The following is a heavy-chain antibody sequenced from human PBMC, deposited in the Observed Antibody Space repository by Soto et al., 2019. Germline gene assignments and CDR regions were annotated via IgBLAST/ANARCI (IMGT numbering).Heavy chain of an antibody. CDR3: ARVGIAAAGTNYYYMDV. CDR2: TYYRSKWYN. V-gene: IGHV6-1*01. CDR1: GDSVSSNSAA. D-gene: IGHD6-13*01. Sequence: SQTLSLTCAISGDSVSSNSAAWNWIRQSPSKGLEWLGRTYYRSKWYNDYAVSVKSRITINPDTSKNQFSLQLNSVTPEDTAVYYCARVGIAAAGTNYYYMDVWGKGTTVTVSS. J-gene: IGHJ6*03.